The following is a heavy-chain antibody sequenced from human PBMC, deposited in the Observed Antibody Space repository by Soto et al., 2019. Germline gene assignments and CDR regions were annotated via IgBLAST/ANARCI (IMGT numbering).Heavy chain of an antibody. J-gene: IGHJ4*02. CDR2: IIPIFGTP. CDR1: GDSFSSYA. D-gene: IGHD3-22*01. CDR3: ATGGNYYYTSALAY. V-gene: IGHV1-69*01. Sequence: QVQLVQSVAEVKKPGSSVKVSCKASGDSFSSYAISWVRQAPGHGLEWMGRIIPIFGTPNYAQRVEGRVTITAEEATSTANMELSSLRSDDTAVYYSATGGNYYYTSALAYWGQGTLVTVSS.